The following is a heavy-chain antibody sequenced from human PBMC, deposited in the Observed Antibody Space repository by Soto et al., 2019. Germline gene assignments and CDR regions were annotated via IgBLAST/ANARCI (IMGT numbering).Heavy chain of an antibody. CDR2: IYHSGST. CDR1: GGSISSSNW. J-gene: IGHJ6*02. D-gene: IGHD3-3*01. Sequence: QVQLQESGPGLVKPSGTLSLTCAVSGGSISSSNWWSWVRQPPGKGLEWIGEIYHSGSTNYNPSPKSRVTISVDKSKNQFSLKLSSVTAADTAVYYCARDKGDYDFWSGQFYYYGMDVWGQGTTVTVSS. V-gene: IGHV4-4*02. CDR3: ARDKGDYDFWSGQFYYYGMDV.